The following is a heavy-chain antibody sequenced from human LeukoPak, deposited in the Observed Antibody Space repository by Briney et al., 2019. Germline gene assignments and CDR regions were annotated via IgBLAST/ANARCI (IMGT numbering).Heavy chain of an antibody. CDR2: ISGSGGST. Sequence: GGSLRLSCAASGFTFSSYAMSWVRQAPGKGLEWVSAISGSGGSTYYADSVKGRFTISRDNSKNTVYLQMNSLRAGDTAVYYCAKVWVISYYGSGSSIDYWGQGTLVTVSS. V-gene: IGHV3-23*01. CDR1: GFTFSSYA. D-gene: IGHD3-10*01. CDR3: AKVWVISYYGSGSSIDY. J-gene: IGHJ4*02.